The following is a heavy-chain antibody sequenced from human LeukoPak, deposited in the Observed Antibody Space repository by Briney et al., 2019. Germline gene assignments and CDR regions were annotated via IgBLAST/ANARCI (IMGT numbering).Heavy chain of an antibody. D-gene: IGHD3-22*01. CDR1: GGSISSYY. V-gene: IGHV4-59*12. CDR2: IYYSGST. CDR3: ARDSNSYYDSSGYYIYYYGMGV. Sequence: SETLSLTCTVSGGSISSYYWSWIRQPPGKGLEWIGSIYYSGSTYYNPSLKSRVTISVDTSKNQFSLKLSSVTAADTAVYYCARDSNSYYDSSGYYIYYYGMGVWGQGTTVTVSS. J-gene: IGHJ6*02.